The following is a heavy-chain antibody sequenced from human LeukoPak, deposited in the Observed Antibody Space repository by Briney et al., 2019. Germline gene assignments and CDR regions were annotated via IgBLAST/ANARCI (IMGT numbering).Heavy chain of an antibody. CDR2: IYTSGST. D-gene: IGHD6-13*01. CDR3: ARDLARIAAAVD. Sequence: PSETLSLTCAVYGGSFSDYYWSWIRQPAGKGLEWIGRIYTSGSTNYNPSLKSRVTISVDTSKNQFSLKLSSVTAADTAVYYCARDLARIAAAVDWGQGTLVTVSS. J-gene: IGHJ4*02. CDR1: GGSFSDYY. V-gene: IGHV4-4*07.